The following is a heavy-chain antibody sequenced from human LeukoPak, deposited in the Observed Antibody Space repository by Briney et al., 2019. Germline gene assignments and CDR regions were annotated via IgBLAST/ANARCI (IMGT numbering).Heavy chain of an antibody. Sequence: GGSLRLPRAASGFTFSSHSMKWVRQAPGKGLEWVSYISSSGSNIYYADSVKGRFTISRDNAKNSLYLQMNSLRAEDTAVYYCARKSLQGWNSESWGDGNLVTVSS. J-gene: IGHJ5*01. D-gene: IGHD1-7*01. CDR2: ISSSGSNI. V-gene: IGHV3-48*01. CDR3: ARKSLQGWNSES. CDR1: GFTFSSHS.